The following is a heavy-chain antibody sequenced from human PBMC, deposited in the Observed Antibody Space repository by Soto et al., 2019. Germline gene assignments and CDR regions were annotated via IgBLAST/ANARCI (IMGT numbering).Heavy chain of an antibody. CDR2: INPSGGST. CDR1: GYTFTSYY. J-gene: IGHJ4*02. D-gene: IGHD1-26*01. Sequence: ASVKVSCKASGYTFTSYYIHWLRQAPGQGVEWMGIINPSGGSTSYAQKFQGRVTMNRDTSTSTVYMELGSLRSEDTAVYYCAIETLRASYSAYHLDYWGQGTRVTVSS. V-gene: IGHV1-46*01. CDR3: AIETLRASYSAYHLDY.